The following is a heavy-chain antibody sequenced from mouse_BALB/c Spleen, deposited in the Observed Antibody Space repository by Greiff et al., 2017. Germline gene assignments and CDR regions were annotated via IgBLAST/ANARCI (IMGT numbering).Heavy chain of an antibody. D-gene: IGHD2-3*01. CDR2: INPSNGRT. Sequence: QVQLQQPGAELVKPGASVKLSCKASGYTFTSYWMHWVKQRPGQGLEWIGEINPSNGRTNYNEKFKSKATLTVDKSSSTAYMQLSSLTSEDSAVYYCARWGWLLQWYFDVWGAGTTVTVSS. V-gene: IGHV1S81*02. CDR1: GYTFTSYW. CDR3: ARWGWLLQWYFDV. J-gene: IGHJ1*01.